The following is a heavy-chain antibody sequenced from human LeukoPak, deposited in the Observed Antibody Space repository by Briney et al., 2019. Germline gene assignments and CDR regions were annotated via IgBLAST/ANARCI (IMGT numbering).Heavy chain of an antibody. D-gene: IGHD6-13*01. Sequence: GGSLRLSCAASGFSFSASGMHWVRQAAGKGLEWVGHIRSKANSYATAYGGSVKGRFTISRDDSKNTAYLQLNSLKAEDTAVYYCTNRMVAAGDDYWGQGTLVTVSS. V-gene: IGHV3-73*01. J-gene: IGHJ4*02. CDR3: TNRMVAAGDDY. CDR1: GFSFSASG. CDR2: IRSKANSYAT.